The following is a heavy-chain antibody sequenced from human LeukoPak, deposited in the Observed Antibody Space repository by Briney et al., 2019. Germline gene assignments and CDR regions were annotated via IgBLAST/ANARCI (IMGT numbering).Heavy chain of an antibody. CDR3: ARLMGERSLFDY. CDR2: IKQDGNEK. CDR1: EFTFSSCW. V-gene: IGHV3-7*02. D-gene: IGHD1-26*01. J-gene: IGHJ4*02. Sequence: PGGSLRLSCAASEFTFSSCWMTWVRQAPGKGLEWVANIKQDGNEKYYVDSVKGRFSISRDNAKNSVYLQMNSLRAEDTAVYYCARLMGERSLFDYWGQGVLVTVSS.